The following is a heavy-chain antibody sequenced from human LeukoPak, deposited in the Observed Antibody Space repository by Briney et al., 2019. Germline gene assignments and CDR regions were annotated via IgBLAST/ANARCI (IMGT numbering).Heavy chain of an antibody. D-gene: IGHD3-10*01. CDR2: IYYSGST. V-gene: IGHV4-4*02. CDR1: GGSISSSNW. CDR3: ARPHMVRGVIISDY. Sequence: SGTLSPTCAVSGGSISSSNWWSWVRQPPGKGLEWIGYIYYSGSTYYNPSLKSRVTISVDTSKNQFSLKLSSVTAADTAVYYCARPHMVRGVIISDYWGQGTLVTVSS. J-gene: IGHJ4*02.